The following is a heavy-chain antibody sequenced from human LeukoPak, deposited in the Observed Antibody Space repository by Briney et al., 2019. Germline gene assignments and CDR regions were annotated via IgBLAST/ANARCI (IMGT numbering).Heavy chain of an antibody. Sequence: GQSLKIACEGSGYDFTSYWIGWVRQMRGQGLEWMGIIYPGDSDTRYSPSFQGQVTISADKSITTAYLQWSSLKASDIAMYYCARLGTTVDYWGQGTLVTVSS. CDR1: GYDFTSYW. J-gene: IGHJ4*02. CDR3: ARLGTTVDY. CDR2: IYPGDSDT. D-gene: IGHD4-17*01. V-gene: IGHV5-51*01.